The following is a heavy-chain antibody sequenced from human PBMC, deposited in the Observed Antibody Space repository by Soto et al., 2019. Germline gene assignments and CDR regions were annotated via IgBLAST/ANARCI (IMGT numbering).Heavy chain of an antibody. J-gene: IGHJ6*03. V-gene: IGHV1-18*01. D-gene: IGHD3-10*01. CDR3: ARDSGVSDVYYGSGTYYYSYYYMDV. CDR2: ISAYNGNT. Sequence: QVQLVQSGAEVKKPGASVKVSCKASGYTFTSYGISWVRQAPGQGLEWMGWISAYNGNTNYAQKLEGRVTMTTDTSASPADMELRSLSSDDTAVSYCARDSGVSDVYYGSGTYYYSYYYMDVWGKGTTVTVSS. CDR1: GYTFTSYG.